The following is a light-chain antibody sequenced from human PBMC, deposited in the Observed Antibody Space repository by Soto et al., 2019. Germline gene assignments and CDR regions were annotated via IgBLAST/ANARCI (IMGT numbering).Light chain of an antibody. Sequence: QSALTQPASVSVSPGQSITISCTGTSSDVGAYNYVSWYQQYPGKAPRLMITEVTSRPSGISNRFSGSKSGNSASLTISGLQAEDEAEYYCSSYTGSSTLYVFGTGTKVTVL. CDR2: EVT. V-gene: IGLV2-14*01. CDR1: SSDVGAYNY. CDR3: SSYTGSSTLYV. J-gene: IGLJ1*01.